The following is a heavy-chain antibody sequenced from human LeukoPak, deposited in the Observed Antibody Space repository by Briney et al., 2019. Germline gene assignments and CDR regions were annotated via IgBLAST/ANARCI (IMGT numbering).Heavy chain of an antibody. CDR3: ARLDSIHLITY. CDR1: GGSISSSSYY. CDR2: IYYSGST. D-gene: IGHD3-16*01. Sequence: PSETLSLTCTVSGGSISSSSYYWGWLRQPPGKGLEWIGTIYYSGSTYYNPFLKSRVTISVDTSKNQFSLKLSSVTAADTAVYYCARLDSIHLITYWGQGTLVTVSS. J-gene: IGHJ4*02. V-gene: IGHV4-39*01.